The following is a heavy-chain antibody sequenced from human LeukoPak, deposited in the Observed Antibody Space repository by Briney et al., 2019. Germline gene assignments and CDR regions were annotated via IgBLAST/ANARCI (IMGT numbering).Heavy chain of an antibody. CDR1: GFTFSNYA. CDR2: ISGSGGST. D-gene: IGHD6-19*01. V-gene: IGHV3-23*01. CDR3: ARWTSRGPGIAVAVTRGFDY. J-gene: IGHJ4*02. Sequence: GGSLRLSCAASGFTFSNYAMTWVRQAPGKGLEWVSSISGSGGSTYYTDSVEGRFTISRDNSKNTLYLQMNTLRAEDTAVYYCARWTSRGPGIAVAVTRGFDYWGQGTLVTVSS.